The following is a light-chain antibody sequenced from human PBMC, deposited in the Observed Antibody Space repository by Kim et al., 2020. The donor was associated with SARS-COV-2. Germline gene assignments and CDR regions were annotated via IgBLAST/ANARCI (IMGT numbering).Light chain of an antibody. CDR2: GAS. Sequence: EIVLTQSPGTLSLSPGERATLSCRASQSVSSSYLAWYQQKPGQAPRLLIYGASSRATGIPDRFSGSGSGTDFTLTISRLEPEDVAVYYCQQYDSSPKRTFGGGTKVDIK. J-gene: IGKJ4*01. CDR3: QQYDSSPKRT. V-gene: IGKV3-20*01. CDR1: QSVSSSY.